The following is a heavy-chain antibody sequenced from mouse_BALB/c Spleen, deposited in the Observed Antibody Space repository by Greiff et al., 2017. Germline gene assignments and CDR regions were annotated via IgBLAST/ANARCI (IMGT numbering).Heavy chain of an antibody. Sequence: QVQLQQSGAELARPGASVKMSCKASGYTFTSYTMHWVKQRPGQGLEWIGYINPSSGYTNYNQKFKDKATLTADKSSSTAYMQLSSLTSEDSAVYYCARSATVGPFAYWGQGTLVTVSA. CDR3: ARSATVGPFAY. CDR1: GYTFTSYT. J-gene: IGHJ3*01. D-gene: IGHD1-1*01. CDR2: INPSSGYT. V-gene: IGHV1-4*01.